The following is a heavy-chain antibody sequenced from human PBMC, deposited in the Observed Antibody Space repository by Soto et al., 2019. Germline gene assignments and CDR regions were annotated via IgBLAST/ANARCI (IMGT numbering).Heavy chain of an antibody. CDR1: GGSFSGYY. CDR3: ARGGSNMVVVVAATRSAFDI. D-gene: IGHD2-15*01. V-gene: IGHV4-34*01. Sequence: QVQLQQWGAGLLKPSETLSLTCAVYGGSFSGYYWSWIRQHPGKGLEWSGEINHSGSTNYNPSLKSRVTISVDTSKNQFSLKLSSVTAADTAVYYCARGGSNMVVVVAATRSAFDIWGQGTMVTVSS. J-gene: IGHJ3*02. CDR2: INHSGST.